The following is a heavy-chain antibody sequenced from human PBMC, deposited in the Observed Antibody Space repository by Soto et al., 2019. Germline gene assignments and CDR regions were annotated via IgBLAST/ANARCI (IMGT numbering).Heavy chain of an antibody. CDR1: GFAFSSYA. CDR3: AKGIVPAALSYYYYGMDV. J-gene: IGHJ6*02. Sequence: QPGGSLRLSCAASGFAFSSYAMSWVRQAPGKGPEWVSAISGSGGSTYYADSVKGRFTISRDNSKNTLYLQMNSLRAEDTAVYYCAKGIVPAALSYYYYGMDVWGQGTTVTVSS. CDR2: ISGSGGST. V-gene: IGHV3-23*01. D-gene: IGHD2-2*01.